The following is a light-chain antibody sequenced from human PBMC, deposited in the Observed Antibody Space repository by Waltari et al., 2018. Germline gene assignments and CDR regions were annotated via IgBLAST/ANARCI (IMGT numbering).Light chain of an antibody. V-gene: IGLV1-44*01. CDR1: SSNLGNNN. CDR2: NTN. CDR3: AAWDDSVIVV. J-gene: IGLJ2*01. Sequence: QSVLTQPPSASGTPGQRVTISCSVGSSNLGNNNVNWYQQLPGTAPKLLVYNTNQRPSGVPDRFSGSKSGTSASLTISGLQSEDEAHYYCAAWDDSVIVVFGGGTKLTVL.